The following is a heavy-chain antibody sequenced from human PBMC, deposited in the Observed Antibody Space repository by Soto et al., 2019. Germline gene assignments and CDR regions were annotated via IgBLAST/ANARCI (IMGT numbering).Heavy chain of an antibody. J-gene: IGHJ6*02. Sequence: GESLKISCKGSGYSFTSYWISWVRQMPGKGLEWMGRIDPSDSYTNYSPSFQGHVTISADKSISAAYLQWSSLKASDTAMYYCARHRPLRYYYGMDVWGQGTTVTVSS. D-gene: IGHD4-17*01. CDR2: IDPSDSYT. CDR3: ARHRPLRYYYGMDV. V-gene: IGHV5-10-1*01. CDR1: GYSFTSYW.